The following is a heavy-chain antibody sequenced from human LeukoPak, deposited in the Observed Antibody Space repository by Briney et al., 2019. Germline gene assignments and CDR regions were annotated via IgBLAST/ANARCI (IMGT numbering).Heavy chain of an antibody. CDR3: ARSTDAFDI. CDR2: IWYDGSNK. Sequence: HPGGSLRLSCAASGFTFSSYGMHWVRQAPGKGLEWVAVIWYDGSNKYYADSVRGRFTISRDNSKNTLYLQMNSLRAEDTAVYYCARSTDAFDIWGQGTMVTVSS. CDR1: GFTFSSYG. J-gene: IGHJ3*02. D-gene: IGHD2-2*01. V-gene: IGHV3-33*01.